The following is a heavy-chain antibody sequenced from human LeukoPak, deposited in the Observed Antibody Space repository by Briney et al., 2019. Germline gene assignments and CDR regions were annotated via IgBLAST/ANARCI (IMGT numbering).Heavy chain of an antibody. CDR2: IKQDGSEK. D-gene: IGHD6-19*01. CDR3: ARTLRYSSGWSLWGRDYYYYMDV. V-gene: IGHV3-7*03. Sequence: GGSLRLSCAGSDFSFITYAMSWVRQAPGKGLEWVANIKQDGSEKYYVDSVKDRFTISRDNAKNSLYLQMNSLRAEDTAVYYCARTLRYSSGWSLWGRDYYYYMDVWGKGTTVTISS. J-gene: IGHJ6*03. CDR1: DFSFITYA.